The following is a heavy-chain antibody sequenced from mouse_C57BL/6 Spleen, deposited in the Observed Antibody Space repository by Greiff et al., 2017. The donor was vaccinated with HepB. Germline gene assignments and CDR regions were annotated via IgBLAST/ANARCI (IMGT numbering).Heavy chain of an antibody. CDR3: AQTTALDY. Sequence: QLQQSGPELVKPGASVKISCKASGYAFSSSWMNWVKQRPGKGLEWIGRIYPGDGDTNYNGKFKGKATLTADKSSSTAYMQLSSLTSEDSAVYFCAQTTALDYWGQGTTLTVSS. CDR1: GYAFSSSW. D-gene: IGHD1-2*01. J-gene: IGHJ2*01. CDR2: IYPGDGDT. V-gene: IGHV1-82*01.